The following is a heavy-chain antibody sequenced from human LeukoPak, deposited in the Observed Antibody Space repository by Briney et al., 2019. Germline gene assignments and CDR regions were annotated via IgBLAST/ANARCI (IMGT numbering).Heavy chain of an antibody. CDR2: ISWNSGSI. J-gene: IGHJ4*02. CDR1: GFPFDDYA. Sequence: SLRLSCAASGFPFDDYAMHWVRQAPGKGLEWVSGISWNSGSIGYADSVKGRFTISRDNAKNSLYLQMNSLRAEDMALYYCAKGGLWSGFDYWGQGTLVTVSS. D-gene: IGHD5-18*01. V-gene: IGHV3-9*03. CDR3: AKGGLWSGFDY.